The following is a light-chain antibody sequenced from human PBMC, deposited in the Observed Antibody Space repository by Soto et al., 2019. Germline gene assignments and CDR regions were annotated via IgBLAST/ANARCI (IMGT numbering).Light chain of an antibody. CDR3: CSYESSNTLV. Sequence: QSVLTQPASVSASPGQSITISCSGSISDIGTYNLVSWLQQHPGKAPKLVIYEANKRPSGVSNRFSGSKSGNTASLTISGLQAEDEADYYCCSYESSNTLVVGGGTKVTVL. V-gene: IGLV2-23*01. J-gene: IGLJ2*01. CDR1: ISDIGTYNL. CDR2: EAN.